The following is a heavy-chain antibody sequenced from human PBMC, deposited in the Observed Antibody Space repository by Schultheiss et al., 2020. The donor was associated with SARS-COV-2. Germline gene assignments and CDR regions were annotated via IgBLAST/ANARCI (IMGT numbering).Heavy chain of an antibody. J-gene: IGHJ5*02. V-gene: IGHV3-30-3*01. Sequence: GGSLRLSCAASGFTFSSYAMHWVRQAPGKGLEWVAVISYDGSNKYYADSVKGRFTISRDNSKNTLYLQMNSLRAEDTAVYYCAKDKPYMTGVPWGQGTLVTVSS. CDR2: ISYDGSNK. CDR1: GFTFSSYA. CDR3: AKDKPYMTGVP. D-gene: IGHD3-9*01.